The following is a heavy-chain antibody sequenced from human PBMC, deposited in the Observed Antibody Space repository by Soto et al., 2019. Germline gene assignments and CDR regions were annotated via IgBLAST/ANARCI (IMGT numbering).Heavy chain of an antibody. J-gene: IGHJ4*02. V-gene: IGHV1-18*01. CDR2: ISGYNANT. CDR1: GYTFASFG. CDR3: ARVISDYGDYLDS. Sequence: QVQLVQSGADVKKPGASVKISCKASGYTFASFGISWVRQAPGQGLEWMGWISGYNANTKSAQNLQGRVAMTTDTSTSPAYMGLRSLTSDDTAVYYCARVISDYGDYLDSGGEGTLVTVSS. D-gene: IGHD4-17*01.